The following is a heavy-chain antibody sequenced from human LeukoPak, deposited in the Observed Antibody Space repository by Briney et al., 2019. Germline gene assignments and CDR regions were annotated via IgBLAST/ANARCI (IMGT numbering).Heavy chain of an antibody. J-gene: IGHJ6*03. Sequence: GASVKVSCKASGYTFTSFGISWVRQAPGQGLEWMGWISPYDGNTNYAQKLQGRVTLTTDTPTSTAYMELRSLRSDDTAVYYCARDPSRVGATFHYYMDVWGKGTTVTVSS. CDR1: GYTFTSFG. CDR2: ISPYDGNT. CDR3: ARDPSRVGATFHYYMDV. V-gene: IGHV1-18*01. D-gene: IGHD1-26*01.